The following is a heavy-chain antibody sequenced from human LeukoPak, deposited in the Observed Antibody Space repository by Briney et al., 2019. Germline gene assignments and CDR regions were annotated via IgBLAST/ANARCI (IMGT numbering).Heavy chain of an antibody. CDR3: ASFWGYCSSTSCYMGGY. CDR2: INHSGST. CDR1: GGSFSGYY. J-gene: IGHJ4*02. D-gene: IGHD2-2*02. Sequence: SETLSLTCAVYGGSFSGYYWSWIRQPPGKGLGWIGEINHSGSTNYNPSLKSRVTISVDTSKNQFSLKLSSVTAADTAVYYCASFWGYCSSTSCYMGGYWGQGTLVTVSS. V-gene: IGHV4-34*01.